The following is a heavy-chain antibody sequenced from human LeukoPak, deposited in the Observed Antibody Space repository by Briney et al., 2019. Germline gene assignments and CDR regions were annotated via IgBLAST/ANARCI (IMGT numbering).Heavy chain of an antibody. CDR2: IYNGGNT. J-gene: IGHJ4*02. D-gene: IGHD1-26*01. V-gene: IGHV4-4*09. Sequence: SETLSLTCTVSGDSINAYYASWIRQAPGKGLEFIGFIYNGGNTNYNPSLKSRATISVDTSNNQFALRLTSVTGADTAMYYCAAGPWELDFWGQGTLVTVSS. CDR3: AAGPWELDF. CDR1: GDSINAYY.